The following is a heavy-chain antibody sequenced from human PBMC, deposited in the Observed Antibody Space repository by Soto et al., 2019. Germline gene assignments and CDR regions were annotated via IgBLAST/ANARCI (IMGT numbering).Heavy chain of an antibody. D-gene: IGHD4-17*01. V-gene: IGHV3-23*01. CDR3: AKDGDYGDYLDYYYGMDV. Sequence: GRSLRLSCAAAGFTFSSYAMSRVRQSPAKGLEWVSAISGSGGSTYYSDSVKGRFTISRDNSKNTLYLQMNSLRAEDTAVYYCAKDGDYGDYLDYYYGMDVWGQGTTVTVSS. J-gene: IGHJ6*02. CDR2: ISGSGGST. CDR1: GFTFSSYA.